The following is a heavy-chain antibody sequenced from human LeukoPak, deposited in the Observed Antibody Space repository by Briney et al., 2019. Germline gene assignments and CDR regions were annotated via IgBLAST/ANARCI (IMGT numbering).Heavy chain of an antibody. D-gene: IGHD6-13*01. CDR1: GFTFSSYG. J-gene: IGHJ4*02. Sequence: GGSLRLSCAASGFTFSSYGMSWVRQAPGKGLEWVATISGSGGSTYHADSVKGRFTISRDNAKKSLYLQMNSLRVEDTAVYYCARGAEGIAATDSNFDYWGQGTVVTVSS. V-gene: IGHV3-23*01. CDR3: ARGAEGIAATDSNFDY. CDR2: ISGSGGST.